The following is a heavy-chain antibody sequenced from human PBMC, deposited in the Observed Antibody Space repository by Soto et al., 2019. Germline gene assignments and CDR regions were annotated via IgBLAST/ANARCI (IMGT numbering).Heavy chain of an antibody. Sequence: GGSLRLSCAASGFTFSSYGMHWVRQAPGKGLEWVAVIWYDGSNKYYADSVKGRFTISRDNSKNTLYLQMNSLRAEDTAVYYCASQLVDSPLHYFDYWGQGTLVTVSS. V-gene: IGHV3-33*01. CDR1: GFTFSSYG. J-gene: IGHJ4*02. D-gene: IGHD6-6*01. CDR2: IWYDGSNK. CDR3: ASQLVDSPLHYFDY.